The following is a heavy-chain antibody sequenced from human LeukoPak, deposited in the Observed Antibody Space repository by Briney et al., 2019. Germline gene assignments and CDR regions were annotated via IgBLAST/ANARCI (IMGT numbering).Heavy chain of an antibody. CDR3: VREGNEVLTKNFDH. J-gene: IGHJ4*02. CDR2: ISTGSEFT. Sequence: ASVKISCKASGFTFTGHYLHWVRQAPGQGLERIEYISTGSEFTGSPQKFQGRVTMTRDKSMSTAYMELSSLTSDDTAMYYCVREGNEVLTKNFDHWGQGALVTVSS. D-gene: IGHD4-23*01. V-gene: IGHV1-2*02. CDR1: GFTFTGHY.